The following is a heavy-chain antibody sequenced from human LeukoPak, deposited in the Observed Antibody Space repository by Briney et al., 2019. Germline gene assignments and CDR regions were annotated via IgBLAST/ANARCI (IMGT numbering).Heavy chain of an antibody. CDR1: GGSISSYY. D-gene: IGHD3-9*01. J-gene: IGHJ4*02. V-gene: IGHV4-59*12. CDR3: ARDSTHYDILTGYYHTGLFDY. CDR2: IYYSGST. Sequence: PSETLSLTCTVSGGSISSYYWSWIRQPPGKGLEWIGYIYYSGSTNYNPSLKSRVTISVDTSKNQFSLKLSSVTAADTAVYYCARDSTHYDILTGYYHTGLFDYWGQGTLVTVSS.